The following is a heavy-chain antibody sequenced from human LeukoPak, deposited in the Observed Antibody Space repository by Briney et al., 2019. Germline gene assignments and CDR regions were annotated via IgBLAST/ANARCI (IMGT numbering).Heavy chain of an antibody. D-gene: IGHD2-21*01. CDR3: AKEFNRGLPDY. CDR1: GFTFSSYG. V-gene: IGHV3-30*18. J-gene: IGHJ4*02. CDR2: ISYDGSNE. Sequence: GGSLRLSCAASGFTFSSYGMRWVRQAPGKGLEWVAVISYDGSNEYYADSVKGRFTISRDNSKNTLYLQMSSLRAEDAAVYYCAKEFNRGLPDYWGQGTLVTVPS.